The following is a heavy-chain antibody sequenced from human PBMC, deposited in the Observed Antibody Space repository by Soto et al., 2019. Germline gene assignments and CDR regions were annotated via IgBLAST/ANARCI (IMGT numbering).Heavy chain of an antibody. CDR1: GFSLSTRGVG. J-gene: IGHJ4*02. CDR2: IYWDDDK. V-gene: IGHV2-5*02. Sequence: QITLEESGPTRVNPTQSLALTCTFSGFSLSTRGVGGGWVRQPPGKALEWLALIYWDDDKRYSQSLQSRLTITKDTSKHQVIHIMSNMDPSYTATYYYAHSPWTGTKASFDYWGQGTLVTVSS. D-gene: IGHD1-1*01. CDR3: AHSPWTGTKASFDY.